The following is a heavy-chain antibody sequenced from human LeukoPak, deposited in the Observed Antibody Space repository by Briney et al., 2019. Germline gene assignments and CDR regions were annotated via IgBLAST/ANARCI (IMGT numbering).Heavy chain of an antibody. D-gene: IGHD3-10*01. CDR1: GFTFSSYS. CDR3: ARAYWGSGSYYDY. V-gene: IGHV3-21*01. Sequence: GGSLRLSCAASGFTFSSYSMNWVRQAPGKGLEWVSSISSSSSYIYYADSVKGRFTISRDNAKNSLYLQMNSLRAEDTAVYYCARAYWGSGSYYDYWGQGTLVTVSS. J-gene: IGHJ4*02. CDR2: ISSSSSYI.